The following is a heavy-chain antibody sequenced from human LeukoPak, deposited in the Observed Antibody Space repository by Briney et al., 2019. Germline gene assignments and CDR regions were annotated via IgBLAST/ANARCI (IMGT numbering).Heavy chain of an antibody. CDR1: GGSISSGGYC. CDR2: IYYSGST. D-gene: IGHD3-22*01. V-gene: IGHV4-31*03. J-gene: IGHJ4*02. Sequence: PSETLSLTCTVSGGSISSGGYCWSWIRQHPGKGLEWIGYIYYSGSTYYNPSLKSRVTISVDTSKNQFSLKLSSVTAADTAVYYCARAADYYDSSGYLGEYYFDYWGQGTLVTVSS. CDR3: ARAADYYDSSGYLGEYYFDY.